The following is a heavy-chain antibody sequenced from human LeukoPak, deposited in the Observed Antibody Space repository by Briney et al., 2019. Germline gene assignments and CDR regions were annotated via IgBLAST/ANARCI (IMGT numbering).Heavy chain of an antibody. Sequence: GASVKVSCKASGYTFTGYYMHWVRQAPGQGLEWMGIINPSGGSTSYAQKFQGRVTMTRDMSTSTVYMELSSLRSEDTAVYYCASERGGNSYFVVSAFDIWGQGTMVTVSS. D-gene: IGHD4-23*01. CDR1: GYTFTGYY. CDR2: INPSGGST. CDR3: ASERGGNSYFVVSAFDI. J-gene: IGHJ3*02. V-gene: IGHV1-46*01.